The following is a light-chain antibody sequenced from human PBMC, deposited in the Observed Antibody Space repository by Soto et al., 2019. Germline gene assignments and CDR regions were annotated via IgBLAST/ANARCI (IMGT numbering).Light chain of an antibody. CDR1: QSVSSF. J-gene: IGKJ4*01. Sequence: EIVLTQSPATLSLSPGERATLSCRVSQSVSSFFAWYQQKPGQAPRLLIYDASNRATGIPARFSGSGSGTDFTLTISSLEPEDFAVYYCQQRSTWPLTFGGGTRVEIK. V-gene: IGKV3-11*01. CDR2: DAS. CDR3: QQRSTWPLT.